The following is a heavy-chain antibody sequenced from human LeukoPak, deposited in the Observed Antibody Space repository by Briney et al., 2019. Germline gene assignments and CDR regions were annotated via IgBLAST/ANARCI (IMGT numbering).Heavy chain of an antibody. CDR1: GGSISSADYY. D-gene: IGHD6-13*01. V-gene: IGHV4-31*03. CDR3: ARSSIAALAKGGFYYFDF. CDR2: IYYSGST. Sequence: SETLSLTCTVSGGSISSADYYWSWLRQHPGKGLEWIGYIYYSGSTYYNPSLKSRATTSIVTSKNQFSLKLNSVTAADTAVYYCARSSIAALAKGGFYYFDFWGQGTLVTVSS. J-gene: IGHJ4*02.